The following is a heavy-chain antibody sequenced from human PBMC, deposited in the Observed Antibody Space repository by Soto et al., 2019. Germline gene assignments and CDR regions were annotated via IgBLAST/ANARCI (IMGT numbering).Heavy chain of an antibody. Sequence: QVQLQESGPGLVEPSDTLSLSCAVSGYSISNGNWWGWIRQPPGKGLEWIGYIYSGGSTFYNPSLWSRVSRSGALSQYQFCLNRNSVSAVDTAGYYCARCGCTGTSVRDYGIDVGGQGTTVTVSS. V-gene: IGHV4-28*01. J-gene: IGHJ6*02. CDR2: IYSGGST. CDR3: ARCGCTGTSVRDYGIDV. CDR1: GYSISNGNW. D-gene: IGHD1-1*01.